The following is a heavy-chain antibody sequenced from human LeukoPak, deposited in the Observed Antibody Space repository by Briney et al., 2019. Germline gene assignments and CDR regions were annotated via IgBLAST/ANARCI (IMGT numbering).Heavy chain of an antibody. V-gene: IGHV3-15*01. J-gene: IGHJ4*02. CDR1: GFTFSRNW. D-gene: IGHD3-10*01. CDR2: IRSKTDGGTT. Sequence: GGSLRLSCAASGFTFSRNWMRWVRQAPGKGLEWVGRIRSKTDGGTTDYAAPVRVRITISRDEPKNTLNLQMNSLKNDDAVLCKCVLRGWVRTDYRGQGTLVTVSS. CDR3: VLRGWVRTDY.